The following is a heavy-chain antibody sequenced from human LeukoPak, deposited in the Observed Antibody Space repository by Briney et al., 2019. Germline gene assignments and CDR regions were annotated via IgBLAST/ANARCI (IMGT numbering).Heavy chain of an antibody. J-gene: IGHJ4*02. D-gene: IGHD2-15*01. CDR1: GFTVSSNY. CDR2: IYSGGST. V-gene: IGHV3-53*01. Sequence: GGSLRLSCAASGFTVSSNYMSWVRRAPGKGLEWVSVIYSGGSTYYADSVKSRFTITRDNSKNTLYLQMNSLRAEDTDVYYWAREVYDPGNLAFSCYWGQGILVTVSS. CDR3: AREVYDPGNLAFSCY.